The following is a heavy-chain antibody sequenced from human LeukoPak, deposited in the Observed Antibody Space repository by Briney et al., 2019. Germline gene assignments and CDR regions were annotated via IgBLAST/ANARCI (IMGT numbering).Heavy chain of an antibody. CDR1: GYTFTGYC. CDR2: INPNSGGT. V-gene: IGHV1-2*02. D-gene: IGHD3-10*01. J-gene: IGHJ5*02. CDR3: ARGYYGSGSYYRTYNWFDP. Sequence: ASVKVSCKASGYTFTGYCMHWVRQAPGQGLEWMGWINPNSGGTNYAQKFQGRVTMTRDTSISTAYMELSRLRSDDTAVYYCARGYYGSGSYYRTYNWFDPWGQGTLVTVSS.